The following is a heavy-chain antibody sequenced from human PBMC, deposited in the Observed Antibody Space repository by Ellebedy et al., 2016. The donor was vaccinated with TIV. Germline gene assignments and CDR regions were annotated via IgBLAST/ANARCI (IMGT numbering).Heavy chain of an antibody. CDR2: IYYSGST. D-gene: IGHD4-17*01. CDR1: GGSISSSSYY. Sequence: MPSETLSLTCTVSGGSISSSSYYWGWIRQPPGKGLEWIGTIYYSGSTYYNPSLKSRVTISLDTSKNQFSLKLSSVTAADTAVYYCARDLYGDVAFDIWGQGTMVTVSS. V-gene: IGHV4-39*02. CDR3: ARDLYGDVAFDI. J-gene: IGHJ3*02.